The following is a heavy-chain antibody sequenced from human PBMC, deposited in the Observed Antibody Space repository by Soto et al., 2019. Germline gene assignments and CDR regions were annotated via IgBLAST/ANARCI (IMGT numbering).Heavy chain of an antibody. J-gene: IGHJ4*02. CDR1: GFTFSNAW. Sequence: GGSLRLSCAASGFTFSNAWMSWVRQAPGKGPEWVGRIKSKTDGGTTDYAAPVKGRFTISRDDSKNTLYLQMNSLKTEDTAVYYCTTQISARPSNAYYFDYWGQGALVTVSS. D-gene: IGHD6-6*01. CDR3: TTQISARPSNAYYFDY. CDR2: IKSKTDGGTT. V-gene: IGHV3-15*01.